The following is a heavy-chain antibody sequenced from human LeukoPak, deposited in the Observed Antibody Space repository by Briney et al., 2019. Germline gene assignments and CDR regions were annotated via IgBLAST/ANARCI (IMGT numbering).Heavy chain of an antibody. CDR1: GFTFSSYA. CDR2: ISGSGGST. V-gene: IGHV3-23*01. CDR3: AKVGSSWYYYYGMDV. Sequence: GGSLRLSCAASGFTFSSYAMSWVRQAPGKGLEWVSAISGSGGSTYYADSVKGRFTISRDNSKNTLYLQMNSLRAEDTAVYYCAKVGSSWYYYYGMDVWGQGTTVTVSS. D-gene: IGHD6-13*01. J-gene: IGHJ6*02.